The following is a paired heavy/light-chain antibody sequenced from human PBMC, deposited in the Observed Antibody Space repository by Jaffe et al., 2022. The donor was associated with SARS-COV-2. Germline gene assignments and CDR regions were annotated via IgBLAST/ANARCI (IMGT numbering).Light chain of an antibody. CDR3: QVWDRSNDHYV. Sequence: SYVLTQPPSVSVAPGQTARIVCGGNNIGSESVHWYQQKPGQAPVLVVYDDADRASGIPERFSGSNSGNTATLTISRVEAGDEADYYCQVWDRSNDHYVFGTGTKVTVL. V-gene: IGLV3-21*02. CDR2: DDA. CDR1: NIGSES. J-gene: IGLJ1*01.
Heavy chain of an antibody. D-gene: IGHD3-22*01. CDR1: GFIFSSNI. Sequence: QVQLLESGGGVVQPGRSLRLSCAASGFIFSSNIMHWVRQAPGKGLEWVAAISYDGSKKYYADSVKGRFTISRDNSKNTLYLHMNSLRAEDTATYYCARGPTDYSDSSADFDYWGQGTLVTVSS. J-gene: IGHJ4*02. CDR3: ARGPTDYSDSSADFDY. CDR2: ISYDGSKK. V-gene: IGHV3-30-3*01.